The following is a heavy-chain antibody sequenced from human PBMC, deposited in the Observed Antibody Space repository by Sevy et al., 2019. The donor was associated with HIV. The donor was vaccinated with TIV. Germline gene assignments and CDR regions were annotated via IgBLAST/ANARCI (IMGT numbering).Heavy chain of an antibody. D-gene: IGHD3-22*01. CDR2: ISYDGSNK. V-gene: IGHV3-30*04. CDR1: GFTFSSYA. J-gene: IGHJ4*02. CDR3: ARACNFYYDSSGYYLDY. Sequence: GGSLRLSCAASGFTFSSYAMHWVRQAPGKGLEWVAVISYDGSNKYYADSVKGRFTISRDNSKNTLYLQMNSLRAEETVLYYCARACNFYYDSSGYYLDYWGQGPLVTVSS.